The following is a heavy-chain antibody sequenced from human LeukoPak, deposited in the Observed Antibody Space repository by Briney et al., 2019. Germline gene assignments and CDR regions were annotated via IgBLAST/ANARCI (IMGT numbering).Heavy chain of an antibody. CDR3: AAAIPTIVVVPAAPDY. V-gene: IGHV3-23*01. D-gene: IGHD2-2*01. CDR2: ISGSGGST. CDR1: GFTFSSYA. Sequence: GGSLRLSCAASGFTFSSYAMSWVRQAPGKGLEWVSAISGSGGSTYYADSVKGRFTISRDNSKNTLYLQMNSLRAEDTAVYYCAAAIPTIVVVPAAPDYWGQGTLVTVSS. J-gene: IGHJ4*02.